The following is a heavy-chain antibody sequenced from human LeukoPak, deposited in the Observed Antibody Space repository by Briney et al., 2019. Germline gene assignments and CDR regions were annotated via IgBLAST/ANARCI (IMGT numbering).Heavy chain of an antibody. CDR3: ASYSYPEWELLGY. CDR1: GGTFSSYA. J-gene: IGHJ4*02. V-gene: IGHV1-69*13. D-gene: IGHD1-26*01. Sequence: SVKVSCKASGGTFSSYAISWVRQAPGQGLEWMGGIIPVFGTANYAQKFQGRVTITADESTSTAYMELSSLRSEDTAVYYCASYSYPEWELLGYWGQGTLVTVSS. CDR2: IIPVFGTA.